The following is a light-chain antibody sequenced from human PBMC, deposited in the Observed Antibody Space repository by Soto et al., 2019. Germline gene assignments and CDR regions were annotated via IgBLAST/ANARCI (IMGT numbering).Light chain of an antibody. J-gene: IGLJ1*01. CDR3: AAWDDNLTGLV. CDR2: ANN. Sequence: QSILTQPPSASGAPGQTVTVSCSGSTSNVGGNTVHWYQHVPGAAPKLLIYANNQRPSGVPDRFSGSKSGTSASLAISGLQSEDEAEYSCAAWDDNLTGLVFGSGTKLTVL. CDR1: TSNVGGNT. V-gene: IGLV1-44*01.